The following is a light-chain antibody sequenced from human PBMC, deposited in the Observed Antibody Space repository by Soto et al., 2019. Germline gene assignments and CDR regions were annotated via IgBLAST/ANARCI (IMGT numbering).Light chain of an antibody. CDR1: SSDVGGYDY. CDR2: DVS. J-gene: IGLJ2*01. Sequence: QSALTQPASVSGSPGQSITISCTGTSSDVGGYDYVSWYQQHPGKVPKLMIYDVSSRPSGVSNRFSGSKSGNTASLTISGLQAEDEADYYCSSYASSSNLVFGGGTKLTVL. V-gene: IGLV2-14*01. CDR3: SSYASSSNLV.